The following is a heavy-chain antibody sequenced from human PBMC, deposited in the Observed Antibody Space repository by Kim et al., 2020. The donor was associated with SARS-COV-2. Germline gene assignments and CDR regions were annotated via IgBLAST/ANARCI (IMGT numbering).Heavy chain of an antibody. V-gene: IGHV4-59*01. J-gene: IGHJ4*02. D-gene: IGHD6-19*01. CDR3: AREGRGGQWLVRGGPYFDY. CDR2: IYYSGST. Sequence: SETLSLTCTVSGGSISSYYWSWIRQPPGKGLEWIGYIYYSGSTNYNPSLKSRVTISVDTSKNQFSLKLSSVTAADTAVYYCAREGRGGQWLVRGGPYFDYWGQGTLVTVSS. CDR1: GGSISSYY.